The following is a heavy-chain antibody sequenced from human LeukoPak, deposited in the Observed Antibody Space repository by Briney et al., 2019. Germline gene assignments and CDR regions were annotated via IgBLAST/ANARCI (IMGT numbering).Heavy chain of an antibody. Sequence: SETLSLTCTVSGGSISSYYWSWIRQPPGKGLEWIGYIYYSGSTNYNPSLKSRVTISVDTSKNQFSLKLTSVTAADTAVYYCARAPEYGLYYFDYWGQGTLVTVSS. V-gene: IGHV4-59*12. J-gene: IGHJ4*02. CDR2: IYYSGST. CDR3: ARAPEYGLYYFDY. D-gene: IGHD1-14*01. CDR1: GGSISSYY.